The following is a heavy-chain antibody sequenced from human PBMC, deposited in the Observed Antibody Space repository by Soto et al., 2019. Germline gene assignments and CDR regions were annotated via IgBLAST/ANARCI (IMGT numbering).Heavy chain of an antibody. CDR1: EVTVSIYE. CDR2: LYSGGNT. CDR3: ALRRVAYADF. Sequence: GGSPRLCCAASEVTVSIYEMSWVRQAPGKGLEWVSILYSGGNTYYADSVEGRFTISRDGSKNTLYLHMNSLRAEDTAVYYCALRRVAYADFWGQGTRVTVSS. D-gene: IGHD2-2*01. J-gene: IGHJ4*02. V-gene: IGHV3-53*01.